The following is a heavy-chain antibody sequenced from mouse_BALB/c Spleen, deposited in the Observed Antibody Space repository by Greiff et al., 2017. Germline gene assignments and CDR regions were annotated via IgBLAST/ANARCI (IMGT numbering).Heavy chain of an antibody. CDR3: AREDYGSGSAWFAY. D-gene: IGHD1-1*01. J-gene: IGHJ3*01. CDR1: GYSFTGYY. V-gene: IGHV1S34*01. CDR2: ISCYNGAT. Sequence: LVKTGASVKISCKASGYSFTGYYMHWVKQSHGKSLEWIGYISCYNGATSYNQKFKGKATFTVDTSTSTAYMQFNSLTSEDSAVYYCAREDYGSGSAWFAYWGQGTLVTVSA.